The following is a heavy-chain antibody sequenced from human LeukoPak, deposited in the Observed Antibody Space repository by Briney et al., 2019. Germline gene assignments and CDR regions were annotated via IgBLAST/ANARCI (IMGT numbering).Heavy chain of an antibody. CDR2: IYYSGST. Sequence: SETLSLTCTVSGGSISSSSYYWDWIRQPPGKGLEWIGTIYYSGSTYYNPSLKSRVTISVDSSNNHVYLTLNSVTAADTAVYYCAASLWFGINPEYWGQGTLVTVSS. D-gene: IGHD3-10*01. CDR3: AASLWFGINPEY. V-gene: IGHV4-39*01. CDR1: GGSISSSSYY. J-gene: IGHJ4*02.